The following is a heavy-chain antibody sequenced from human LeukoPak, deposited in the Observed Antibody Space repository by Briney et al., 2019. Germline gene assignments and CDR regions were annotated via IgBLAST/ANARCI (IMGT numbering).Heavy chain of an antibody. CDR1: GYTFTGYY. CDR2: INPNSGGT. D-gene: IGHD5-18*01. Sequence: GASVKVSCKASGYTFTGYYMHWVRQAPGQGLEWMGWINPNSGGTNCAQKFQGRVTMTRDTSISTAYMELSRLRSDDTAVYYCARDPWIQLWTTTGRGNWFDPWGQGTLVTVSS. J-gene: IGHJ5*02. CDR3: ARDPWIQLWTTTGRGNWFDP. V-gene: IGHV1-2*02.